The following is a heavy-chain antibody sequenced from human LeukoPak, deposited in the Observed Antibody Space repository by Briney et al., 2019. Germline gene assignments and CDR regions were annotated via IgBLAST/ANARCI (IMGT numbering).Heavy chain of an antibody. D-gene: IGHD4-11*01. V-gene: IGHV3-33*08. CDR2: IRYDGSNK. Sequence: PGRSLRLSCAASGFTFSSYGMHWVRQAPGKGLEWVAFIRYDGSNKYYADSVKGRFTISRDNAKNSLYLQMNSLRAEDTAVYYCAREHSNSRSYYMDVWGKGTTVTVSS. J-gene: IGHJ6*03. CDR3: AREHSNSRSYYMDV. CDR1: GFTFSSYG.